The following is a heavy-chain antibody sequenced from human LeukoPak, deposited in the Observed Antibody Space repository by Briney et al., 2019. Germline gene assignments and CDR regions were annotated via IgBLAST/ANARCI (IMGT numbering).Heavy chain of an antibody. J-gene: IGHJ6*04. CDR1: GFTVSSSY. V-gene: IGHV3-48*04. CDR3: AELGITMIGGV. D-gene: IGHD3-10*02. CDR2: ISSSGSTI. Sequence: GSLRLSCAASGFTVSSSYMNWVRQAPGKGLEWVSYISSSGSTIYYADSVKGRFTISRDNAKNSLYLQMNSLRAEDTAVYYCAELGITMIGGVWGKGTTVTISS.